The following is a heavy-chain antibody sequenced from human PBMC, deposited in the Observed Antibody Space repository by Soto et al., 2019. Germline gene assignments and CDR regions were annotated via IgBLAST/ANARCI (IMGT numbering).Heavy chain of an antibody. CDR2: ISGSGGST. V-gene: IGHV3-23*01. CDR3: AKKGSSSDGYYFDY. Sequence: PGGSLRLSCAASGFTFSSYAVSWVRQAPGKGLQWVSTISGSGGSTYYADSVKGRFTISRDNSKNTLYLQMNSLRAEDTAVYYCAKKGSSSDGYYFDYWGQGTLVTVSS. D-gene: IGHD6-6*01. CDR1: GFTFSSYA. J-gene: IGHJ4*02.